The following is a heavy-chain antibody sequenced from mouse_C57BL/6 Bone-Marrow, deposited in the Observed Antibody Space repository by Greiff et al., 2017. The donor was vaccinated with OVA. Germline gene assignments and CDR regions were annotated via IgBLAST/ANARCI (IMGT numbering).Heavy chain of an antibody. J-gene: IGHJ4*01. D-gene: IGHD1-1*01. Sequence: QVQLKASGAELVRPGTSVTLSCKASGYTFTSYWMHWVKQRPGQGLEWIGVIDPSASYTNYNQKFKGKATLTVETSSGTSYMQHISLTSEDAAVYYYSREGGSSYVGDYWGQGTSVTVSS. CDR1: GYTFTSYW. CDR2: IDPSASYT. V-gene: IGHV1-59*01. CDR3: SREGGSSYVGDY.